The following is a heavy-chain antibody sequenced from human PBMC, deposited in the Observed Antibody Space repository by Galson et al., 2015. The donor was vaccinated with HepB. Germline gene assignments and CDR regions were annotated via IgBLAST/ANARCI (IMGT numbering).Heavy chain of an antibody. CDR1: GYNFPNYW. CDR2: IYPGDSDT. J-gene: IGHJ4*02. Sequence: QSGAEVKKPGESLKISCKASGYNFPNYWIGWVRQMPGKGLVWMGIIYPGDSDTRYSPSFEGQVTISADKSMSTAYLQWSSLKASDTAMYYCAKHGGGYCSGTRCHPDYWGQGTLVTVSS. D-gene: IGHD2-2*01. CDR3: AKHGGGYCSGTRCHPDY. V-gene: IGHV5-51*01.